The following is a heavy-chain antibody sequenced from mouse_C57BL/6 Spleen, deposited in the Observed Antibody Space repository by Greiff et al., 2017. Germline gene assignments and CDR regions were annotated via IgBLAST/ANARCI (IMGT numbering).Heavy chain of an antibody. Sequence: VQLQESGAELVRPGTSVTMSCKASGYTFTNYWIGWAKQRPGHGLAWIGDIYPGGGYTNYNEQFKGKATLTAAKSSSTAYMQFSSLTSEESAIYYCARVVAMDYAMDYWGQGTTLTVSS. CDR1: GYTFTNYW. V-gene: IGHV1-63*01. CDR3: ARVVAMDYAMDY. D-gene: IGHD1-1*01. CDR2: IYPGGGYT. J-gene: IGHJ4*01.